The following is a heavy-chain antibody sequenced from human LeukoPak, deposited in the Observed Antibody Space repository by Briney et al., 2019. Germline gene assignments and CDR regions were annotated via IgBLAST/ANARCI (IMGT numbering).Heavy chain of an antibody. CDR1: GGSISSYY. Sequence: SETLSLTCTVSGGSISSYYWSWIRQPPGKGLEWIGEINHSGSTNYNPSLKSRVTISVDTSKNQFSLKLSSVTAADTAVYYCARVGLKYYYGSGRPRNSMDVWGQGTTVTVSS. D-gene: IGHD3-10*01. V-gene: IGHV4-34*01. CDR2: INHSGST. CDR3: ARVGLKYYYGSGRPRNSMDV. J-gene: IGHJ6*02.